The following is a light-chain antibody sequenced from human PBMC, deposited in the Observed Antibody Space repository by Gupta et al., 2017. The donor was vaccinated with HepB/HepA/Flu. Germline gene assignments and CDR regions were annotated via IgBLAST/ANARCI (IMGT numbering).Light chain of an antibody. CDR1: NGHTNYA. J-gene: IGLJ2*01. V-gene: IGLV4-69*01. CDR2: VNSDGRH. Sequence: QLVLTQPPSASASLGASVKLTCTLSNGHTNYAIAWHQQQPKKGTRYLMKVNSDGRHSKGDGIPARLFGYSAGGERYLQIYIRTSEDEGDYFWEKWDNVLPQCVFGGGTNLTVL. CDR3: EKWDNVLPQCV.